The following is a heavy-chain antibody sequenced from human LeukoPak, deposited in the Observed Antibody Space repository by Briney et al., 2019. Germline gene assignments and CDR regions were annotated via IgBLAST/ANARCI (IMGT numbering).Heavy chain of an antibody. J-gene: IGHJ4*02. V-gene: IGHV3-15*01. CDR3: TTELGGCSYGTDY. CDR2: IKSKTDGGTT. Sequence: GGSLRLSCAASGFTFSNAWMSWVRQAPGKGLEWVGRIKSKTDGGTTDYAAPVKGRFTISRDDSKNTLYLQMNSLKTEDTAVYYCTTELGGCSYGTDYWGQGTLVTVSS. CDR1: GFTFSNAW. D-gene: IGHD5-18*01.